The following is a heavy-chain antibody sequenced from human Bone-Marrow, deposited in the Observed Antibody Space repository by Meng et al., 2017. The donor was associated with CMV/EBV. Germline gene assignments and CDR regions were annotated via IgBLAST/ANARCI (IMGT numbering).Heavy chain of an antibody. V-gene: IGHV3-23*01. Sequence: GGSLRLSCAASGFTFSSYAMSWVRQAPGKGLEWVSAISGSGGSTYYADSVKGRFTISRDNSKNTLYLQMNSLRAEDTAVYYCAKDPVVPAARGSNWFDPWGQGTLVTVSS. CDR2: ISGSGGST. J-gene: IGHJ5*02. CDR1: GFTFSSYA. CDR3: AKDPVVPAARGSNWFDP. D-gene: IGHD2-2*01.